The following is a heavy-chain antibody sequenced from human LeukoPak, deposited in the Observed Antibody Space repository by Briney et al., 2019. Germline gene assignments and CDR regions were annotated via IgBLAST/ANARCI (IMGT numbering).Heavy chain of an antibody. V-gene: IGHV3-7*04. CDR3: ARGFLDY. J-gene: IGHJ4*02. Sequence: GGSLRLSCAASGFTFSTYWMGWVRQAPGRGMEWVANIKPEGSDKLYVDSVKGRFTISRDNAKNSLYLQMNSLRDEDSAVYYCARGFLDYWGQGTLVTVSS. CDR2: IKPEGSDK. CDR1: GFTFSTYW. D-gene: IGHD3-3*01.